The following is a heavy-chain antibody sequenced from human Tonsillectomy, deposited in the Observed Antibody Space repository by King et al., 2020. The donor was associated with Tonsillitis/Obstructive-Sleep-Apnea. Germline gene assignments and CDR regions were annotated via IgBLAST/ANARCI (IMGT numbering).Heavy chain of an antibody. CDR1: GGTVSSYA. D-gene: IGHD4-17*01. J-gene: IGHJ4*02. Sequence: QLVQSGAEVKKPGSSVKVSCKASGGTVSSYAISWVRQAPGQGLEWMGGIIPIFGTANYAQKCQGRVTITADESTSTAYTELSSLRAEDTAVYYCARDGPADYGDYVPFDYWGQGTLVTVSS. V-gene: IGHV1-69*01. CDR3: ARDGPADYGDYVPFDY. CDR2: IIPIFGTA.